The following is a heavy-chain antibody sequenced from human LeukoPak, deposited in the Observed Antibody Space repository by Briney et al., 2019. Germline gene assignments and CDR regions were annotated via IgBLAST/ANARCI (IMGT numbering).Heavy chain of an antibody. CDR1: GYTFTSYA. CDR3: ARDFTGDGCGGDCYPHDAFDI. J-gene: IGHJ3*02. Sequence: ASVKVSCKASGYTFTSYAMNWVRQAPGQGLEWMGWINTNTGNPTYAQGFTGRFVFSLDTSVSTAYLQISSLKAEDTAVYYCARDFTGDGCGGDCYPHDAFDIWGQGTMVTVSS. V-gene: IGHV7-4-1*02. CDR2: INTNTGNP. D-gene: IGHD2-21*02.